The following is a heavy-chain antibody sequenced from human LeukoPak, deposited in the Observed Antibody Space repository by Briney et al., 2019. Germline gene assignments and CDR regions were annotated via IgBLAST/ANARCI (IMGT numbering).Heavy chain of an antibody. CDR2: INHSGST. D-gene: IGHD2-21*02. Sequence: SETLSLICAVYGGSFSGYYWSWIRQPPGKGLEWIGEINHSGSTNYNPSLKSRVTISVDTSKNQFSLKLSSVTAADTAVYYCARGMAYCGGDCPGYFQHWGQGTLVTVSS. V-gene: IGHV4-34*01. CDR1: GGSFSGYY. CDR3: ARGMAYCGGDCPGYFQH. J-gene: IGHJ1*01.